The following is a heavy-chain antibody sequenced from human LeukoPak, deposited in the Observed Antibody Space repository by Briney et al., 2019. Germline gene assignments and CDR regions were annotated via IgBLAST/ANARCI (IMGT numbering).Heavy chain of an antibody. Sequence: PGRSLRLSCAASGFTFSSYAMHWVRQAPGKGLVWVLRIKSDGSSTSYADSVKGRFTISRDNAKNTLYLQMNSLRAEDTAVYYCARGMVTTVITPFDYWGQGTLVTVSS. V-gene: IGHV3-74*01. CDR3: ARGMVTTVITPFDY. CDR1: GFTFSSYA. J-gene: IGHJ4*02. D-gene: IGHD4-23*01. CDR2: IKSDGSST.